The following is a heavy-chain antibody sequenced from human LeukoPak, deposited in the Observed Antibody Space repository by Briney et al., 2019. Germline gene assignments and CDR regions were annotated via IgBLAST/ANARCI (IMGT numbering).Heavy chain of an antibody. Sequence: PSETLSLTCDVSGDSISSDYWSWIRQSPEKGLEWIGFIFYSGTTTYNPSPQSRVTISVDTSKNKFYLKLTSVTAADTAVYYCARTRPQDHGTSYMDVWGQGTTVTVSS. CDR1: GDSISSDY. D-gene: IGHD4-17*01. CDR2: IFYSGTT. J-gene: IGHJ6*03. V-gene: IGHV4-59*08. CDR3: ARTRPQDHGTSYMDV.